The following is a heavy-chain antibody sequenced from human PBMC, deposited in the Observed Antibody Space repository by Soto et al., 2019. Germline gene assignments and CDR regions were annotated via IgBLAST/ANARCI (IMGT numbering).Heavy chain of an antibody. V-gene: IGHV4-34*01. D-gene: IGHD1-1*01. Sequence: LPLTCTVSGGSFSGYFWTWIRQPPGKGLEWLAEINHSGITNYNPSVESRVSMSVDTSKNQFSLRLYSVTAADTAVYYCVRGPYNYNSRYFDYWGQGTLVTVSS. CDR3: VRGPYNYNSRYFDY. J-gene: IGHJ4*02. CDR1: GGSFSGYF. CDR2: INHSGIT.